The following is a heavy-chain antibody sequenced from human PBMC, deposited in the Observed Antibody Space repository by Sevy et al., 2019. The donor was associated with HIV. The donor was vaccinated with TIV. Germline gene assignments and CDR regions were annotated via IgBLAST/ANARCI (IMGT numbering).Heavy chain of an antibody. Sequence: GGSLRLSCAASGFTFSDYYMSWIRQAPGKGLEWVSYISSSGSTIYYADSVKGRFTISRANAKNSLYLQMNSLRAEDTAVYYCARGLIAAAYYFDYWGQGTLVTVSS. CDR3: ARGLIAAAYYFDY. J-gene: IGHJ4*02. V-gene: IGHV3-11*01. CDR2: ISSSGSTI. CDR1: GFTFSDYY. D-gene: IGHD6-13*01.